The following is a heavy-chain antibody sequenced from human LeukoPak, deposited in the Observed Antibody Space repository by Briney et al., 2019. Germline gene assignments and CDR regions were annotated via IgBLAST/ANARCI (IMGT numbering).Heavy chain of an antibody. CDR2: IIPIFGTA. D-gene: IGHD3-22*01. CDR3: ARRHYDSSGYYYVWDY. V-gene: IGHV1-69*01. Sequence: GASVKVSCKASGGTFSSYAISWVRQAPGQGLEWMGGIIPIFGTANYAQKFQGRVTITADESTSTAYMELSSLRSEDTAVYYCARRHYDSSGYYYVWDYWGQGTLVTVSS. J-gene: IGHJ4*02. CDR1: GGTFSSYA.